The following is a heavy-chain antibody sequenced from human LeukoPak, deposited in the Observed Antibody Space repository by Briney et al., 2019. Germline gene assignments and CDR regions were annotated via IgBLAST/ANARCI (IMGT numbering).Heavy chain of an antibody. CDR1: GFTFSSYA. V-gene: IGHV3-23*01. D-gene: IGHD5-18*01. CDR3: AKDSQSGGYSYSYGNFDC. Sequence: PGGPLRLSCAASGFTFSSYAMSWVRQAPGKGLEWVSAIKGSGDYTYYADSVKGRFTISRDNSKNTLYLQMNSLRAEDTAVYYCAKDSQSGGYSYSYGNFDCWGQGTLVTVSS. CDR2: IKGSGDYT. J-gene: IGHJ4*02.